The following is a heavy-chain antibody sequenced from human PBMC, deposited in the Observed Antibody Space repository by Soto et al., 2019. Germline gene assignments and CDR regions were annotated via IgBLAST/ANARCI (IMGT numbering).Heavy chain of an antibody. CDR2: IIPIFGTA. CDR1: GGTFSSYA. D-gene: IGHD2-15*01. V-gene: IGHV1-69*13. Sequence: SVKVSCKASGGTFSSYAISWVRQAPGQGLEWMGGIIPIFGTANYEQKFQGRVTITADESTSTAYMELSSLRSEDTAVYYCAREVGVVGGWFDPWGQGTLVTVSS. CDR3: AREVGVVGGWFDP. J-gene: IGHJ5*02.